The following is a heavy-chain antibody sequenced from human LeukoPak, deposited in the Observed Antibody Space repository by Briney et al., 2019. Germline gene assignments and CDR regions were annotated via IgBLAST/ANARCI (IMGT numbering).Heavy chain of an antibody. CDR2: IWYDGNNK. CDR3: VRDKWRDGFSNTFDM. Sequence: PGRSLRLSCAASGFTFNTYGMHGVRQAPGKGLEWVAFIWYDGNNKYYAESVKGRFTISRDNSKNTLYLQMNSLIAEDTAVYYCVRDKWRDGFSNTFDMWGQGTMVTVSS. J-gene: IGHJ3*02. V-gene: IGHV3-33*01. D-gene: IGHD3/OR15-3a*01. CDR1: GFTFNTYG.